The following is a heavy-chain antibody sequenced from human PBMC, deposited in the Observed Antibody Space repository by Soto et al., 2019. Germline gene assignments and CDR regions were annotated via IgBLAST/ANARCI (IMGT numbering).Heavy chain of an antibody. J-gene: IGHJ4*02. Sequence: GGSLRLSCTASGFTFGDYAMSWFRQAPGKGLEWVGFIRSKAYGGTTEYAASVKGRFTISRDDSKSIAYLQMNSLKTEDTAVYYCNIMDITMVRGVIFLPMAVDYWGQGTLVTVSS. CDR2: IRSKAYGGTT. CDR1: GFTFGDYA. D-gene: IGHD3-10*01. CDR3: NIMDITMVRGVIFLPMAVDY. V-gene: IGHV3-49*03.